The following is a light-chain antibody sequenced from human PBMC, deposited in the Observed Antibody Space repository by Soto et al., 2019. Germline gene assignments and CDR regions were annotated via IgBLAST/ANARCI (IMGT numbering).Light chain of an antibody. CDR2: AAS. CDR3: QQSYSTPPWT. CDR1: QRIVTY. V-gene: IGKV1-39*01. J-gene: IGKJ1*01. Sequence: DIQMTQSPSSLSASVGDRVTITCRASQRIVTYLNWYLQKPGKAPKLLIYAASNMQRGVPSGFSGGGSSTDITLTISSLQPEDVATYFCQQSYSTPPWTFGQGTKVEIK.